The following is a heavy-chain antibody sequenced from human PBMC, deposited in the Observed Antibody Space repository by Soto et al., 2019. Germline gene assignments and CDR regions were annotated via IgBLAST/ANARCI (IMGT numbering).Heavy chain of an antibody. J-gene: IGHJ6*02. Sequence: ASVKLSCKASGYTFTSYYMNWRSQAPEQGLEWMGWISAYNGNTNYAQKLQGRVTMTTDTSTSTAYMELRSLRSDDTAVYYCARDSGYCSGGSCQLYYYGMDVWGQGTTVTVSS. CDR1: GYTFTSYY. CDR3: ARDSGYCSGGSCQLYYYGMDV. V-gene: IGHV1-18*04. D-gene: IGHD2-15*01. CDR2: ISAYNGNT.